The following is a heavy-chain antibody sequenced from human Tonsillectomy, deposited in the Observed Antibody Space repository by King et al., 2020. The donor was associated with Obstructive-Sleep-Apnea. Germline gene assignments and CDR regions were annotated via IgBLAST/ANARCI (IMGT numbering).Heavy chain of an antibody. CDR2: ISWNSGSI. J-gene: IGHJ4*02. CDR3: AKDNVLLWFGELSL. D-gene: IGHD3-10*01. CDR1: GFTFDDYA. Sequence: VQLVESGGGLVQPGRSLRLSCAASGFTFDDYAMHWVRQAPGKGLEWVSGISWNSGSIGYADSVKGRFTISSDNAKNSLYLQMNSLRAEDTALYYCAKDNVLLWFGELSLWGQGTLVTVSS. V-gene: IGHV3-9*01.